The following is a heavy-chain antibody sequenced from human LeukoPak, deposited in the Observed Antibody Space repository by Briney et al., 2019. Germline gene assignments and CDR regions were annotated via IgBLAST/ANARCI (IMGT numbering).Heavy chain of an antibody. Sequence: PGGSLRLSCAASGFMFSSYWMSWVRQAPGKGLEWVANIKQDGSEKYYVDSVKGRFTISRDNAKNSLFLQMNSLRAEDTAVYYCAREQTSGPYYDSSGFDYWGQGTLVTVSS. J-gene: IGHJ4*02. V-gene: IGHV3-7*01. D-gene: IGHD3-22*01. CDR1: GFMFSSYW. CDR2: IKQDGSEK. CDR3: AREQTSGPYYDSSGFDY.